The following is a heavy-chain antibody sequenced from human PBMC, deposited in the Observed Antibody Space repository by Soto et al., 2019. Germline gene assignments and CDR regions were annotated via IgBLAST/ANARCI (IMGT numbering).Heavy chain of an antibody. CDR3: ASGMDSRGHLIDY. J-gene: IGHJ4*02. D-gene: IGHD1-26*01. V-gene: IGHV3-48*03. Sequence: GGSLRLSCAASGFTFSNFEMHWVRQAPGKGLEWVSYINTAGSTKYYAESVKGRFTISRDNARNSLFLQMNSLRAEDTSVYYCASGMDSRGHLIDYWGQGAVVTVSS. CDR1: GFTFSNFE. CDR2: INTAGSTK.